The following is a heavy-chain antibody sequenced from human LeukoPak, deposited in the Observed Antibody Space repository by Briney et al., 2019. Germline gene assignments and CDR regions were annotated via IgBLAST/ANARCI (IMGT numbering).Heavy chain of an antibody. Sequence: SETLSLTCTVSGGSISSYYWSWIRQPPGKGLEWIGYIYYSGSTNYNPSLKSRVTISVDTSKNQFSLKLSSVTAADTAVYYCANTKGYDRSGYYYFDYWGQGTLVTVSS. CDR2: IYYSGST. CDR1: GGSISSYY. V-gene: IGHV4-59*01. J-gene: IGHJ4*02. CDR3: ANTKGYDRSGYYYFDY. D-gene: IGHD3-22*01.